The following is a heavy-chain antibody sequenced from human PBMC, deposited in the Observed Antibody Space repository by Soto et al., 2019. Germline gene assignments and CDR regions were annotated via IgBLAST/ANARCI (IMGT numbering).Heavy chain of an antibody. V-gene: IGHV3-30*18. J-gene: IGHJ4*02. D-gene: IGHD5-12*01. CDR1: GFPFSSYG. CDR2: ISNDGSHK. CDR3: AKEPPAGYSGYDYYFDY. Sequence: SGGSLRLSCAASGFPFSSYGMHWVRQVPGKGLEWVAVISNDGSHKYFADSVKGRFTISRDNSKNTLYLQMNSLRAEDTAVYYCAKEPPAGYSGYDYYFDYWGQGTLVTVSS.